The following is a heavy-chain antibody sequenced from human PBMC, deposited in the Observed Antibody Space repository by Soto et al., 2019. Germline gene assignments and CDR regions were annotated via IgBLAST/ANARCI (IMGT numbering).Heavy chain of an antibody. J-gene: IGHJ5*02. CDR1: GFTFSKYW. CDR3: ARVPVKVAAVTAWLDP. D-gene: IGHD6-13*01. V-gene: IGHV3-7*01. CDR2: IKEDGSEK. Sequence: EVQVVESGGGLVQPGGSLRLSCAASGFTFSKYWMSWVRQAPGKGLEWVANIKEDGSEKYYVDSVKGRFTISRDNAKNSLYLQMNSLRAEDTAVYYCARVPVKVAAVTAWLDPWGQGTLVTVSS.